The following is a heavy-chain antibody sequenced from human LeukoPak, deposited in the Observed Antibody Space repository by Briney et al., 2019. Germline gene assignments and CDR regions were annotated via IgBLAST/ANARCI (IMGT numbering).Heavy chain of an antibody. V-gene: IGHV3-7*03. CDR2: IKQDGSEK. Sequence: GGSLRLSCAASGFSFSTYWMSWVRQAPGKGLEWVANIKQDGSEKYYVDSVKGRLTISRDNAKNSLYLQMNSLRAEDTAVYYCARDPGRRQWLIIHYGMDVWGQGTTVTVSS. CDR1: GFSFSTYW. D-gene: IGHD6-19*01. CDR3: ARDPGRRQWLIIHYGMDV. J-gene: IGHJ6*02.